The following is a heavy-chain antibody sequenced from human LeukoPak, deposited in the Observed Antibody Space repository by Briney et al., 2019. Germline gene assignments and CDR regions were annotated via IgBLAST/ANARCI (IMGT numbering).Heavy chain of an antibody. V-gene: IGHV3-23*01. Sequence: GGSLRLSCAASGFTFRNYAMSWVRQAPGKGLEWVSAIGNSDGSKFYADSVQSRFTISRDNSKNTLYLQMNSLRVEDTAVYYCAISPSRVVIDNYWGQGTLVTVSS. D-gene: IGHD3-3*01. CDR3: AISPSRVVIDNY. J-gene: IGHJ4*02. CDR2: IGNSDGSK. CDR1: GFTFRNYA.